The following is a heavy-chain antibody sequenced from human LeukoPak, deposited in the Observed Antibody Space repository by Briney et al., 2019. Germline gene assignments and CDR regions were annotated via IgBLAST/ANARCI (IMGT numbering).Heavy chain of an antibody. V-gene: IGHV1-2*02. D-gene: IGHD2-2*01. J-gene: IGHJ6*02. CDR2: INPNSGGT. CDR1: GYTFTGYY. CDR3: ARDWHSTYYYYYGMDV. Sequence: ASVKVSCKASGYTFTGYYMHWVRQAPGQGLEWMGWINPNSGGTNYAQKFQGRVTMTRDTSISTAYMELSRLRSDDTAVYYCARDWHSTYYYYYGMDVWGQGTTVTVSS.